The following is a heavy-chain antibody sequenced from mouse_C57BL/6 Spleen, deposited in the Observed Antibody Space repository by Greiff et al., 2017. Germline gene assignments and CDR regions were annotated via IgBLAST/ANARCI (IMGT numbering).Heavy chain of an antibody. CDR3: ASPTMIIHWYFDV. CDR1: GYAFSSSW. D-gene: IGHD2-4*01. J-gene: IGHJ1*03. Sequence: QVQLKQSGPELVKPGASVKISCKASGYAFSSSWMNWVKQRPGKGLEWIGRIYPGDGDTNYNGKFKGKATLTADKSSSTAYMQLSSLTSEDSAVYFCASPTMIIHWYFDVWGTGTTVTVSS. CDR2: IYPGDGDT. V-gene: IGHV1-82*01.